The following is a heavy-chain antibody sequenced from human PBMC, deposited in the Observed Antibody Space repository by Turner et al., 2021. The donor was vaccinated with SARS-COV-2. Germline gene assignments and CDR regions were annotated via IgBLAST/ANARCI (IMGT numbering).Heavy chain of an antibody. J-gene: IGHJ4*02. CDR2: IYYTGSS. CDR3: ARGPKYSYGYSDH. D-gene: IGHD5-18*01. V-gene: IGHV4-59*01. CDR1: GGSISPYY. Sequence: QVQLQESGPGLVRPSETLSLPCNVSGGSISPYYWSWLRQPPGKGLEWIGYIYYTGSSNSNPSLKSRVTISVDTSKNQFSLELRSVTAADTAVYYCARGPKYSYGYSDHWGQGTLVTVSS.